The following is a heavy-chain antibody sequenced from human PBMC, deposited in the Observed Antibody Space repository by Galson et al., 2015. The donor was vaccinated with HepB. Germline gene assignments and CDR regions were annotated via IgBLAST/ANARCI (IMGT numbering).Heavy chain of an antibody. J-gene: IGHJ6*03. Sequence: SLRLSCAASGFTFSSYGMHWVRQAPGKGLEWVAVISYDGSNKYYADSVKGRFTISRDNSKNTLYLQMNSLRAEDTAVYYCAKGYSSSFMDVWGKGTTVTVSS. D-gene: IGHD6-13*01. V-gene: IGHV3-30*18. CDR1: GFTFSSYG. CDR2: ISYDGSNK. CDR3: AKGYSSSFMDV.